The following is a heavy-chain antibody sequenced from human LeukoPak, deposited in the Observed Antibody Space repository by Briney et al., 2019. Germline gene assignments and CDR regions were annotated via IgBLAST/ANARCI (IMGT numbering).Heavy chain of an antibody. CDR2: IYTSGST. D-gene: IGHD3-22*01. CDR3: ARAPQWGGYYYGGGFDY. V-gene: IGHV4-61*02. CDR1: GGSISSGGYS. Sequence: SQTLSLTCAVSGGSISSGGYSWSWIRQPPGKGLEWIGRIYTSGSTNYNPSLKSRVTISVDTSKNQFSLKLSSVTAADTAVYYCARAPQWGGYYYGGGFDYWGQGTLVTVSS. J-gene: IGHJ4*02.